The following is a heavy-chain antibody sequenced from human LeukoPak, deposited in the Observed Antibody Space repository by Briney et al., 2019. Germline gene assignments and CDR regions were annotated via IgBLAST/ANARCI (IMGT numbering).Heavy chain of an antibody. Sequence: GGSLRLSCAASGFTFSSYGMHWVRQAPGKGLEWVAFIRYDGSSKYYADSVKGRFTISRDNSKNTLYLHVNSLRPEDTAIYYCANGIDHWGQGTLVTVSS. D-gene: IGHD1-14*01. J-gene: IGHJ4*02. CDR3: ANGIDH. V-gene: IGHV3-30*02. CDR2: IRYDGSSK. CDR1: GFTFSSYG.